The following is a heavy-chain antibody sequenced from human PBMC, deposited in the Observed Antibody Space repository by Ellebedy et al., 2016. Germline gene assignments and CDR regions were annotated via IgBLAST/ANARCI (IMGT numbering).Heavy chain of an antibody. Sequence: GESLKISCAASGFTFSSYAMHWVRQAPGKGLEWVAVISFDGNNKYHADSAKGRFTISRDNSKNTLSLQMNSLRGEDTAVYYCARDWGYGMDVWGQGTTVTVSS. CDR1: GFTFSSYA. CDR2: ISFDGNNK. CDR3: ARDWGYGMDV. D-gene: IGHD3-16*01. J-gene: IGHJ6*02. V-gene: IGHV3-30-3*01.